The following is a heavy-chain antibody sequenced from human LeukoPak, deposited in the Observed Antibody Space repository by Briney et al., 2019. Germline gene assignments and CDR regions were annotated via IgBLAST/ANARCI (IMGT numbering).Heavy chain of an antibody. V-gene: IGHV3-20*04. Sequence: GGSLRLSCAASGFTFDDYGMSWVRQAPGKGLEWVSGINWNGGSTGYADSVKGRFTISRDNAKNSLYLQMNSLRAEDTAVYYCARRGADGSGSYYNPSFWFDPWGQGTLVTVSS. CDR2: INWNGGST. CDR3: ARRGADGSGSYYNPSFWFDP. D-gene: IGHD3-10*01. CDR1: GFTFDDYG. J-gene: IGHJ5*02.